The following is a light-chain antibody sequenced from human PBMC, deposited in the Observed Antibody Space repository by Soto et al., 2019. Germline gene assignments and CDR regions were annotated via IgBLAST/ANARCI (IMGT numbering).Light chain of an antibody. Sequence: DIQLTQSPSFLSASVGDKVTITCRASQGISSYLAWYQQKPGKAPKLLIYGASTLQSGVPSRFSGSGSGTDFTITIRSLQPEDFATYFCQQLNSTPTFGPGTKVDIK. CDR3: QQLNSTPT. V-gene: IGKV1-9*01. J-gene: IGKJ3*01. CDR1: QGISSY. CDR2: GAS.